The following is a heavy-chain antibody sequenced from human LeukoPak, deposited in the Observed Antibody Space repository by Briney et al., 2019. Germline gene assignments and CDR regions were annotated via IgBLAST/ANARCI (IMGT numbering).Heavy chain of an antibody. CDR2: ISGDVSIT. V-gene: IGHV3-74*03. CDR1: GFTFSSYW. D-gene: IGHD6-19*01. J-gene: IGHJ4*02. CDR3: ARQSGGYPIDY. Sequence: GGSLRLSCAASGFTFSSYWMHWVRQAPGKGLVWVSRISGDVSITTYADSVKGRFIISRDNAKNALYLQMNSLRAEDTAVYYCARQSGGYPIDYWGQGTLVTVSS.